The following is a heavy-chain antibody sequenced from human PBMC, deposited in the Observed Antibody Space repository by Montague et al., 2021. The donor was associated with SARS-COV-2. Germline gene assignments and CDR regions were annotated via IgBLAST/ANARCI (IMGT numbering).Heavy chain of an antibody. V-gene: IGHV4-39*01. Sequence: SETLSLTCTVSGDSIRNSDYSWGWVRQPPGKGLEWIGNIYNGGTTFYNPSLKSRVTIFVDTSKNQFSLKLSSVTAADTAVYYCATRTRYPQNDFGFWGQETLVTVSS. CDR1: GDSIRNSDYS. CDR3: ATRTRYPQNDFGF. D-gene: IGHD2-15*01. CDR2: IYNGGTT. J-gene: IGHJ4*02.